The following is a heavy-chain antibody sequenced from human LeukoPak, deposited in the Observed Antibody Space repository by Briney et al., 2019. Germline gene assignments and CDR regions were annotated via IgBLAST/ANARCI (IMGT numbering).Heavy chain of an antibody. CDR1: GFNFRDHW. CDR3: VKNDGWFHLAQ. CDR2: IKNDGSET. D-gene: IGHD6-19*01. J-gene: IGHJ4*02. Sequence: GVLRLSCAVSGFNFRDHWMDWVRQAPGKGLEWVGHIKNDGSETYYLDSLKGRFSISRDNTNNALYLQMNSLRVEDTAVYYCVKNDGWFHLAQWGQGTLVTVSS. V-gene: IGHV3-7*03.